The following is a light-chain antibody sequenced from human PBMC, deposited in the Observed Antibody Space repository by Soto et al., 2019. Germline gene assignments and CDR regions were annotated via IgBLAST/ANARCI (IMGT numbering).Light chain of an antibody. CDR1: SSDIGAHNY. CDR2: DVT. CDR3: SSYTYECAVV. J-gene: IGLJ2*01. V-gene: IGLV2-14*03. Sequence: QSALTQPASVSGSLGQSITISCTGTSSDIGAHNYVSWYQQHPGKVPEVVIYDVTNRPSGVSSRFSGSKSGNTASLTISVLQAEDEADYYCSSYTYECAVVFGGGTKLTVL.